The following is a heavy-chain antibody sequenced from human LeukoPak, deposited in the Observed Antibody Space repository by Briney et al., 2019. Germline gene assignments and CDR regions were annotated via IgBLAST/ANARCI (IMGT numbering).Heavy chain of an antibody. D-gene: IGHD4/OR15-4a*01. CDR3: ARANRQYSGDFDY. J-gene: IGHJ4*02. CDR2: FYYSGST. V-gene: IGHV4-39*01. CDR1: GGSISSSSHY. Sequence: SETLSLTCTVSGGSISSSSHYWGWIRQPPGKGLEWIGSFYYSGSTYYNPSLKSRVTISIDTSKNQFSLKLTSVTAADTAVYYCARANRQYSGDFDYWGQGTLVTVSS.